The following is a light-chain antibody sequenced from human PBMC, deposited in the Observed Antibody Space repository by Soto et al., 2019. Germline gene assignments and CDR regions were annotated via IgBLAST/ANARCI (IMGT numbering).Light chain of an antibody. Sequence: QSVLTQPRSVSGSRGQSVTISCTGTSGDVGGYNYVSWYQQHPGKAPKLMIYDVSKRPSGVPDRFSGSKSGNTASLTISGLQAEDEADYYCCSYAGSHTWVFGTGTKLTVL. CDR1: SGDVGGYNY. CDR2: DVS. J-gene: IGLJ1*01. V-gene: IGLV2-11*01. CDR3: CSYAGSHTWV.